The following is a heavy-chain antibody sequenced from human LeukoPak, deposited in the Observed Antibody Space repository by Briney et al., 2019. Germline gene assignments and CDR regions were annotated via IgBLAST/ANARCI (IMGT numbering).Heavy chain of an antibody. CDR1: GYTFSDYD. J-gene: IGHJ5*02. CDR2: MNPITGST. D-gene: IGHD3-10*01. CDR3: ARVKRFPTVWFDP. Sequence: ASVKVSCKASGYTFSDYDINGVRQAAGQGLEWMGWMNPITGSTGYVQKFRGRIIMTRDTSITTAYMELTSLTSDDTAIYYCARVKRFPTVWFDPWGQGTLVSVSS. V-gene: IGHV1-8*01.